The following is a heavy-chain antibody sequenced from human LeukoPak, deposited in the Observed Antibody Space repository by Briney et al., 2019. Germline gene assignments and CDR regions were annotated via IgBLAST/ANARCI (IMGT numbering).Heavy chain of an antibody. V-gene: IGHV3-48*04. D-gene: IGHD1-26*01. Sequence: GGPLRLSCAASGFTFRSYSMNWVRQAPGKGLEWVSYISSSSTIYYADSLKGRFTISRDNAKNSLYLQMNSLRAEDTAVYYCASSGSYFGYWGQGTLVTVSS. CDR3: ASSGSYFGY. CDR2: ISSSSTI. CDR1: GFTFRSYS. J-gene: IGHJ4*02.